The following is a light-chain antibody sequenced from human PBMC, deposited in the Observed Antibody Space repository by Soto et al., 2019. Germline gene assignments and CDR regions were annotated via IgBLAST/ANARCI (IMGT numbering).Light chain of an antibody. CDR3: QQYNNWPPWT. Sequence: EIVMTQSPATLSVSPGERATLSCRASQSVSSNLAWYQQKPGQSPRLLIYGASTRATGIPARFSGSGSGTEVTLTISSLQAEDFAGYCCQQYNNWPPWTFGQGTKVEIK. CDR1: QSVSSN. V-gene: IGKV3-15*01. J-gene: IGKJ1*01. CDR2: GAS.